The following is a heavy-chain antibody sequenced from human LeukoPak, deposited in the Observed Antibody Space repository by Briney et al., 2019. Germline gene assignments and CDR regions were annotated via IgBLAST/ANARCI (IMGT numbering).Heavy chain of an antibody. J-gene: IGHJ4*02. CDR1: GGPMRRYH. D-gene: IGHD6-19*01. CDR2: VYYSGTD. Sequence: SETQSLTCTVSGGPMRRYHWRWIRHPPEKGLEVIGYVYYSGTDNYNPSLESRVTILVDTSKNQFSLKLSSVTAADTAVYYCARTKSGWYFSDYWGEGTLVSVSS. CDR3: ARTKSGWYFSDY. V-gene: IGHV4-59*08.